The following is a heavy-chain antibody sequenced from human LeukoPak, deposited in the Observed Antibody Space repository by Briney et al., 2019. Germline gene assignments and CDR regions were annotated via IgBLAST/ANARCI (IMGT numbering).Heavy chain of an antibody. CDR2: IYPGDSDT. Sequence: GESLKISCKGSGYSFTNYWIGWVRQMPGKGLEWMGNIYPGDSDTRYRPAFQGQVTISADKSISTAYLQWSSLKASDTAMYYCARRCGGDCFDAFDIWGQGTMVIVSS. CDR3: ARRCGGDCFDAFDI. J-gene: IGHJ3*02. CDR1: GYSFTNYW. D-gene: IGHD2-21*02. V-gene: IGHV5-51*01.